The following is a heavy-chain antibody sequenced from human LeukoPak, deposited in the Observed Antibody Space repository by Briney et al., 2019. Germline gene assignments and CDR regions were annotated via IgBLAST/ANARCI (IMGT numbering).Heavy chain of an antibody. V-gene: IGHV4-4*07. CDR2: IYTSGST. D-gene: IGHD5-18*01. J-gene: IGHJ4*02. CDR1: GGSLSSYY. CDR3: ARGAAMDTPFDY. Sequence: PSETLSLTCTVSGGSLSSYYWSWIRQPAGKGLEWIGRIYTSGSTNYNPSLKSRVTMSVDTSKNQFSLKLRSVTDADTAVYYCARGAAMDTPFDYWGQGTLVTVSS.